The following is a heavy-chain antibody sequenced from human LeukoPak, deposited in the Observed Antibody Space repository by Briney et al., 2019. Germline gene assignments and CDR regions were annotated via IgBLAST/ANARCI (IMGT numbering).Heavy chain of an antibody. CDR2: IATYDGNT. CDR1: GYTFTGYY. J-gene: IGHJ4*02. CDR3: ARTSGVSAAGSPYYFDY. V-gene: IGHV1-18*04. D-gene: IGHD6-13*01. Sequence: ASVKVSCKASGYTFTGYYVHWVRQAPGQGLEWMGWIATYDGNTNYAQKVQGRVTMTTDTSTSTAYMELRSLRSDDTAVYYCARTSGVSAAGSPYYFDYWGQGTLVTVSS.